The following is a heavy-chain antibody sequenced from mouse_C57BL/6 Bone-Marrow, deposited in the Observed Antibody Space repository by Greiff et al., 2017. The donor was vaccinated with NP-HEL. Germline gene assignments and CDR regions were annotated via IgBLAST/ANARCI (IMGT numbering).Heavy chain of an antibody. Sequence: QVQLKESGAELARPGASVKLSCKASGYTFTSYGISWVKQRTGQGLEWIGEIYPRSGNTYYNEKFKGKATLTADKSSSTAYMELRSLTSEDSAVYFCAAVYYYDSSPYYAMDYWGQGTSVTVSS. CDR2: IYPRSGNT. J-gene: IGHJ4*01. CDR1: GYTFTSYG. CDR3: AAVYYYDSSPYYAMDY. D-gene: IGHD1-1*01. V-gene: IGHV1-81*01.